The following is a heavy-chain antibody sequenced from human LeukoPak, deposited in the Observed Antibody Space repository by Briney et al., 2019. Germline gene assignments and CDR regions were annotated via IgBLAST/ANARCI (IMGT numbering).Heavy chain of an antibody. D-gene: IGHD2/OR15-2a*01. CDR2: IYSGGST. J-gene: IGHJ6*02. CDR1: GFTVSSNY. Sequence: PGGSLRLSCAASGFTVSSNYKSWVRQAPGKGLEWVSVIYSGGSTYYADSVKGRFTISRDNSKNTLYLQMNSLRAEDTAVYYCARPSGLCYYGMDVWGQGTAVTVSS. V-gene: IGHV3-53*01. CDR3: ARPSGLCYYGMDV.